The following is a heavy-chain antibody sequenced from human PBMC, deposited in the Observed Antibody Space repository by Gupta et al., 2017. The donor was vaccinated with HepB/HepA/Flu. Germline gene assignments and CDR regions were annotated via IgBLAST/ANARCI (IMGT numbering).Heavy chain of an antibody. CDR3: ARVAFNSGGNF. V-gene: IGHV4-61*08. J-gene: IGHJ4*02. CDR2: IYGSGST. CDR1: GDSVSSGGYY. Sequence: QVQLQESGPGLVKPSETLSLICTVSGDSVSSGGYYWTWIRQPPGKGLEWIGSIYGSGSTRYNPSLKSRVTISVDTSKNQFSLKLSSGTAADTALYYCARVAFNSGGNFWGQGTLVTVSS. D-gene: IGHD2-8*02.